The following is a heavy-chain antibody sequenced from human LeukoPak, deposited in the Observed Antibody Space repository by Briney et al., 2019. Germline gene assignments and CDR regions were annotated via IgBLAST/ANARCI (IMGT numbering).Heavy chain of an antibody. Sequence: PGGSLRLSCAASGFTFSSYSMNWVRQAPGKGLEWVSSISSSSSYIYYADSVKGRFTISRDNAKNSLYLQMNSLRAEDTAVYHCARGQSVEMATWTFDYWGQGTLVTVSS. D-gene: IGHD5-24*01. CDR2: ISSSSSYI. V-gene: IGHV3-21*01. CDR3: ARGQSVEMATWTFDY. CDR1: GFTFSSYS. J-gene: IGHJ4*02.